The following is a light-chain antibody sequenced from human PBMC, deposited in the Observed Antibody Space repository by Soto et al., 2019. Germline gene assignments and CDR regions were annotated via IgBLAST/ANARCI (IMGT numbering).Light chain of an antibody. CDR3: QQYGSSGT. Sequence: EIVLTQSPGTLSLSPGERATLSCGASQSVSSSRLAWYRQKPGQAPRLLIYGASTRATGIPARFSGSGSGTEFTLTISSLQSEDFAVYYCQQYGSSGTFGQGTKVDI. V-gene: IGKV3-20*01. CDR1: QSVSSSR. CDR2: GAS. J-gene: IGKJ1*01.